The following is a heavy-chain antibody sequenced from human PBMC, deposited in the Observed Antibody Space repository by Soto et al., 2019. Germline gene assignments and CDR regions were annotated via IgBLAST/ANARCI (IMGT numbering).Heavy chain of an antibody. CDR3: ARLIGNSLLDS. D-gene: IGHD3-16*01. CDR2: TYYRSKWYN. J-gene: IGHJ5*01. CDR1: VDSVSSNSAT. Sequence: SQTLSLTCAISVDSVSSNSATWHWIRQSPSRGLEWLGRTYYRSKWYNDYAVSVKSRITITPDTSNNQLSLQLNSVTPDDTAVYYCARLIGNSLLDSWGQGTLVTVSS. V-gene: IGHV6-1*01.